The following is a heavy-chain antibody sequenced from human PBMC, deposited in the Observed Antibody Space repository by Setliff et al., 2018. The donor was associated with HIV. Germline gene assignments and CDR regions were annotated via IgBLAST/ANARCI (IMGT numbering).Heavy chain of an antibody. CDR3: ARVAAGHCSSGTCYFDY. J-gene: IGHJ4*02. CDR1: GFTFSTYA. D-gene: IGHD2-15*01. CDR2: ISNTGGNT. Sequence: GGSLRLSCAASGFTFSTYAMHWVRQAPGKGLEHVSAISNTGGNTYYADSVKGRFTISRDNSKNTLYLQMGSLRAEDMAVYYCARVAAGHCSSGTCYFDYWGQGTLVTRLL. V-gene: IGHV3-64*02.